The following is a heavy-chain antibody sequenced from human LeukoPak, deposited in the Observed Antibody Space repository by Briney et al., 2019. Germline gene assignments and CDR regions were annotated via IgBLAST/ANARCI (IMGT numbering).Heavy chain of an antibody. J-gene: IGHJ6*03. CDR2: TYYRSKWYN. V-gene: IGHV6-1*01. Sequence: SQTLSLTCAISGDSVSSNSAAWNWIRQSPSRGLEWLGRTYYRSKWYNDYAVSVKSRITINPDTSKNQFSLQLNSVTPEDTAVYYCARDVPIVVVVAATYFYYMDVWGKGTTVTVSS. D-gene: IGHD2-15*01. CDR3: ARDVPIVVVVAATYFYYMDV. CDR1: GDSVSSNSAA.